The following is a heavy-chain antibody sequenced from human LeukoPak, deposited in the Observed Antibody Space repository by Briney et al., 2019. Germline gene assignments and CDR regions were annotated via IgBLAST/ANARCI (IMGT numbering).Heavy chain of an antibody. CDR3: ARTPHCGGDCYPYYYYYGMDV. Sequence: SETLSLTCTVSGGSISSYYWSWIRQPPGKGLEWIGYIYYSGSTNYSPPLKSRVTISVDTSKNQFSLKLSSVTAADTAVYYCARTPHCGGDCYPYYYYYGMDVWGQGTTVTVSS. V-gene: IGHV4-59*08. CDR2: IYYSGST. J-gene: IGHJ6*02. CDR1: GGSISSYY. D-gene: IGHD2-21*02.